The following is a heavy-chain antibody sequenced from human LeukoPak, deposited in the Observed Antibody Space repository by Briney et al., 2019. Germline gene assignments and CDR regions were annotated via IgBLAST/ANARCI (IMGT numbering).Heavy chain of an antibody. CDR2: ISYDGSNK. CDR3: ARSEYYYGSGSKRHKGGWFDP. V-gene: IGHV3-30*03. J-gene: IGHJ5*02. CDR1: GFTFSSYG. D-gene: IGHD3-10*01. Sequence: PGRSLRLSCAASGFTFSSYGMHWVRQAPGKGLEWVAVISYDGSNKYYADSVKGRFTISRDNSKNTLYLQMNSLRAEDTAVYYCARSEYYYGSGSKRHKGGWFDPWGQGTLVTVSS.